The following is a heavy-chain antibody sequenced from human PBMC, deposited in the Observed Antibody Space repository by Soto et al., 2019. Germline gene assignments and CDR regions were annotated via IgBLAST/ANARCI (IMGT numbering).Heavy chain of an antibody. CDR1: GYTFTSYY. CDR2: INPSGGST. V-gene: IGHV1-46*03. CDR3: ARASRDILTGYYKAPLDY. Sequence: ASVKVSCKASGYTFTSYYMHWVRQAPGQGLEWMGIINPSGGSTSYAQKFQGRVTMTRDTSTSTVYMELSSLRSEDTAVYYCARASRDILTGYYKAPLDYWGQGTLVTVSS. J-gene: IGHJ4*02. D-gene: IGHD3-9*01.